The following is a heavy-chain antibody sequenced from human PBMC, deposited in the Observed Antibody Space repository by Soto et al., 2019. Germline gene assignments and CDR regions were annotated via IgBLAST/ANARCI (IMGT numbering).Heavy chain of an antibody. CDR3: ARDNTGLDY. D-gene: IGHD1-1*01. Sequence: QVHLVQSGAEVKKPGSSVKVSCKASGGAFTSYSFHWVRQAPGQGLEWMGGIIRMSGTTNYALKFQGRVTMTADVPTNTAYIELSSLRSEDTAIYYCARDNTGLDYWGQGTLVTVSS. CDR2: IIRMSGTT. CDR1: GGAFTSYS. J-gene: IGHJ4*02. V-gene: IGHV1-69*12.